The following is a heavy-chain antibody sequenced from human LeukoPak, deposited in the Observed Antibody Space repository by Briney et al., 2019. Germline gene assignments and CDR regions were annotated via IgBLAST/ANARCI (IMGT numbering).Heavy chain of an antibody. CDR3: ARTRVPGSYSPKGPFDY. J-gene: IGHJ4*02. CDR1: GGSISSGSYY. CDR2: IYTSGST. Sequence: PSQTLSLICTVSGGSISSGSYYWNWIRQPAGKGLEWIGLIYTSGSTNYNPSLKSRVTISVDTSKNQFSLKLSSVTAADTALYYCARTRVPGSYSPKGPFDYWGQGTLVTVSS. V-gene: IGHV4-61*02. D-gene: IGHD1-26*01.